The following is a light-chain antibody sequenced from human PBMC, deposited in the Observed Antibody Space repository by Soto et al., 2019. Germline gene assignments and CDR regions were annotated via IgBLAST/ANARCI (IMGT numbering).Light chain of an antibody. V-gene: IGKV3-20*01. J-gene: IGKJ5*01. CDR1: QSVNSGY. CDR3: QQYGNSTIT. CDR2: GAS. Sequence: EIVLTQSPGTLSLSPGERATLSCRASQSVNSGYLAWYQQKPGQAPRLLIYGASNRATGIPDRFSASGSGTDFTLTISRLEPEDFAVYYCQQYGNSTITFGQGTRLEIK.